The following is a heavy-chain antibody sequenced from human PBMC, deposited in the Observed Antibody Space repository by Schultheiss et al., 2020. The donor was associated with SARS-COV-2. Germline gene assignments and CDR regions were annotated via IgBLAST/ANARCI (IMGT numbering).Heavy chain of an antibody. V-gene: IGHV4-34*01. CDR1: GGSFSGYY. Sequence: SQTLSLTCAVYGGSFSGYYWSWIRQPPGKGLEWIGEINHSGSTNYNPSLKSRVTISVDTSKNQFSLKLSSVTAADTAVYYCARLSYGDYRNWYFDLWGRGTLVTVSS. CDR2: INHSGST. D-gene: IGHD4-17*01. J-gene: IGHJ2*01. CDR3: ARLSYGDYRNWYFDL.